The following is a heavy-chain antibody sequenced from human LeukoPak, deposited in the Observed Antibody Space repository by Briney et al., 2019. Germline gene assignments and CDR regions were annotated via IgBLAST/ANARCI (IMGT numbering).Heavy chain of an antibody. CDR2: ISDSGGST. D-gene: IGHD4-23*01. V-gene: IGHV3-23*01. CDR1: GFTFNNYA. CDR3: AKVRWPYSDY. J-gene: IGHJ4*02. Sequence: GGSLRLSCAASGFTFNNYAMTWVRQAPGKGPEWVSRISDSGGSTHYADSVKGRFTISRDNSKNTLYLQMNSLRAEDTAVYYCAKVRWPYSDYWGQGTLVTVSS.